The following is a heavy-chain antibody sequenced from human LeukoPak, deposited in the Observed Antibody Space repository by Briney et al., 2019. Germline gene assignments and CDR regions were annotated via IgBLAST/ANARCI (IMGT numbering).Heavy chain of an antibody. V-gene: IGHV3-74*01. CDR1: GFTFSNYW. J-gene: IGHJ4*02. D-gene: IGHD2-8*01. CDR3: AREMLAPGKTHDY. Sequence: GGTLSLSCAASGFTFSNYWMHWVREVPGEGLVWVSRINDDGSATFYADSVKGRFTISRDNHTNTLFLQINSLRAEDTAVYYCAREMLAPGKTHDYWGQGTLVTVSS. CDR2: INDDGSAT.